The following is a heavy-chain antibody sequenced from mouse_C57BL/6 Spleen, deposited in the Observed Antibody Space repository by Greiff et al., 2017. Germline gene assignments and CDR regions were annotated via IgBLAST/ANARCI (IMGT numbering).Heavy chain of an antibody. V-gene: IGHV14-3*01. CDR2: IDPATGNT. CDR1: GFNIKNTY. CDR3: AARSGDDGGGAWFAY. Sequence: VQLQQPVAELVRPGASVKLSCTASGFNIKNTYMHWVKQRPEQGLEWIGRIDPATGNTKYAPKFQGKATLTAYTSSNTAYLQLSSLTSEDTAIXYGAARSGDDGGGAWFAYGGQGTLVTVSA. J-gene: IGHJ3*01. D-gene: IGHD1-2*01.